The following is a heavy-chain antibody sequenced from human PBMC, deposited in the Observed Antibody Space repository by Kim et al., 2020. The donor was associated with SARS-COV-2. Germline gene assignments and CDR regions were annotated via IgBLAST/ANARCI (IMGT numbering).Heavy chain of an antibody. J-gene: IGHJ4*02. Sequence: AGPVTGRSTISRDSSKNTVYLQMTIRRPEDTAVYYCARASVDPPMDDCWGQGTLVTVSS. D-gene: IGHD5-18*01. CDR3: ARASVDPPMDDC. V-gene: IGHV3-30*01.